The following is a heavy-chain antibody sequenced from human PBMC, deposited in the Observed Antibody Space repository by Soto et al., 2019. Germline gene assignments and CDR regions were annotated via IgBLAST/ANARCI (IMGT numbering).Heavy chain of an antibody. V-gene: IGHV1-18*01. Sequence: QVQLVQSGAEVKKPGASVKVSCKASGYTFTSYDLSWVRQAPGQGLEWMGWISTYNDNTNYAQKFQGRLTMTTDTSTNTAYMELRSLRSDDTAVYYCAREVKDQSSGYYWSRRTSWFDPWGQGTLVTVSS. J-gene: IGHJ5*02. CDR2: ISTYNDNT. CDR3: AREVKDQSSGYYWSRRTSWFDP. CDR1: GYTFTSYD. D-gene: IGHD3-22*01.